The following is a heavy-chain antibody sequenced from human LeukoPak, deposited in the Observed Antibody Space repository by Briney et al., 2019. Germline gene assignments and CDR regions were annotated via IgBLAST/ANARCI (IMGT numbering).Heavy chain of an antibody. J-gene: IGHJ4*02. CDR1: GFTFSSYS. V-gene: IGHV3-23*01. CDR3: AKQSGYVDY. CDR2: ISGSGVST. Sequence: PGGSLRLSCAASGFTFSSYSMNWVRQAPGKGLEWVSVISGSGVSTYYTDSVKGRLTISRDNSKDTLYLQMNSLRAEDTAVYYCAKQSGYVDYWGQGTLVTVSS. D-gene: IGHD1-26*01.